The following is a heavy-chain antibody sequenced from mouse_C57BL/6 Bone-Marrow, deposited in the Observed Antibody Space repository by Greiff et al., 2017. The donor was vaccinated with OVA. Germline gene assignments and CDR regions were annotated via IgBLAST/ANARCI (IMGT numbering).Heavy chain of an antibody. V-gene: IGHV5-9-1*02. Sequence: EVKVVESGAGLVKPGGSLKLSCAASGFTFSSYAMSWVRQTPEKRLEWVAYISSGGDYIYYADTVKGRFTISRDNARNTLYLQMSSLKSEDTAMYYWTRNYYGSSRYWYFDVWGTGTTVTVSS. CDR3: TRNYYGSSRYWYFDV. J-gene: IGHJ1*03. D-gene: IGHD1-1*01. CDR2: ISSGGDYI. CDR1: GFTFSSYA.